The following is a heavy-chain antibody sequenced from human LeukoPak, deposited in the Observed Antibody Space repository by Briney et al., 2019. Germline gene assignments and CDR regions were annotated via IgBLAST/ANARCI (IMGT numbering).Heavy chain of an antibody. Sequence: RRASVKVSCKASGYSFTGFYMYWVRQAPGQGLEWVGWINPNSGDTGYAQKLQGRVILTRDTSITTVYMVLSKLTSADTAVYYCTSSEHYQFWGQGTLVTVSS. J-gene: IGHJ4*02. V-gene: IGHV1-2*02. CDR2: INPNSGDT. D-gene: IGHD1/OR15-1a*01. CDR1: GYSFTGFY. CDR3: TSSEHYQF.